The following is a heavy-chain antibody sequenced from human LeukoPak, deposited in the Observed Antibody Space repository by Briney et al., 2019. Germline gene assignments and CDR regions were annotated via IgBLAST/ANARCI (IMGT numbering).Heavy chain of an antibody. J-gene: IGHJ4*02. V-gene: IGHV3-11*03. D-gene: IGHD2-2*01. CDR2: ISGSSTHT. Sequence: GGSLRLSCAASGXTFSDYYVSWIRQAPGKGLEWVSYISGSSTHTNYADSVKGRFTISRDNAKKSLYLQMNSLRAEDTAVYYCATPGLLGYCSSAICAPPGYWGQGTLVTVSS. CDR1: GXTFSDYY. CDR3: ATPGLLGYCSSAICAPPGY.